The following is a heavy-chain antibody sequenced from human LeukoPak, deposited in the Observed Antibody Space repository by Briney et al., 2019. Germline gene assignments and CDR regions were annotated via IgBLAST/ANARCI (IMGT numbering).Heavy chain of an antibody. CDR1: GGSISSYY. V-gene: IGHV4-59*01. CDR2: IYYSGST. D-gene: IGHD6-19*01. Sequence: SETLSLTCTVSGGSISSYYWSWIRQPPGKGLEWIGDIYYSGSTNYNPSLKSQVTISVDTSKNQFSLKLSSVTAADTAVYYCARVGSSGWYNYFDYWGQGTLVTVSS. CDR3: ARVGSSGWYNYFDY. J-gene: IGHJ4*02.